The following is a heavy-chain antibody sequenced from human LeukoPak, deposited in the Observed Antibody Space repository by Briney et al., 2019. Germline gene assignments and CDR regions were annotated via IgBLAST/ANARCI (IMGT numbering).Heavy chain of an antibody. CDR2: IIPIFGTA. V-gene: IGHV1-69*05. J-gene: IGHJ4*02. Sequence: SVKVSCKASGGTFSSYAISWVRQAPGQGLEWMGRIIPIFGTANYAQKFQGRVTITTDESTSTAYMELSSLRSEDTAVYYCARDPGLPDYYDSSGYLSDYWGQGTLVTVSS. CDR3: ARDPGLPDYYDSSGYLSDY. CDR1: GGTFSSYA. D-gene: IGHD3-22*01.